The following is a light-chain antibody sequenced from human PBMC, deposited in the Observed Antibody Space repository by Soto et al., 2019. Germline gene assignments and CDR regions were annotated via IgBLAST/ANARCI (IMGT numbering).Light chain of an antibody. CDR1: QSVSSY. CDR2: DAS. Sequence: EIVLTQSPATLSLSPGERATLSCRASQSVSSYLAWYQQKPGQAPRPLIYDASNRATGIPARFSGGGSGTDFTLTISSLEPEDFAVYYCQQRFNWPRFTFGQGTKREIK. V-gene: IGKV3-11*01. CDR3: QQRFNWPRFT. J-gene: IGKJ2*01.